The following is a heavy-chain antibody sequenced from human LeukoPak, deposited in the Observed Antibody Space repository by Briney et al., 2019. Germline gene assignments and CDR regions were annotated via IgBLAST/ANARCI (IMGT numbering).Heavy chain of an antibody. Sequence: SVKVSCKASGGTFSSYAISWVRQAPGQGLEWMGGIIPIFGTANYAQKFQGRVTMTTDTSTSTAYMELRSLRSDDTAVYYCARGRRSSSWYFDYWGQGTLVTVSS. CDR1: GGTFSSYA. D-gene: IGHD6-13*01. J-gene: IGHJ4*02. CDR3: ARGRRSSSWYFDY. CDR2: IIPIFGTA. V-gene: IGHV1-69*05.